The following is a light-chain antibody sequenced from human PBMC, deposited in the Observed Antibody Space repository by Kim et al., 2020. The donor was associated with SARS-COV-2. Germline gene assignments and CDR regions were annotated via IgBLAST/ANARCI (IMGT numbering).Light chain of an antibody. V-gene: IGLV3-19*01. CDR3: NSRDSSGNHVL. CDR1: SLRTYY. J-gene: IGLJ2*01. Sequence: ALGQPVRIPCRGDSLRTYYASWYQQKPGQAPALVIYGKDNRPSGIPDRFSGSTSGNTASLTITGAQAEDEADYYCNSRDSSGNHVLFGGGTQLTVL. CDR2: GKD.